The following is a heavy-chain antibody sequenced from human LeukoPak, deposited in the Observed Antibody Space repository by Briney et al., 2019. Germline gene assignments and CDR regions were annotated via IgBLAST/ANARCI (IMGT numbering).Heavy chain of an antibody. V-gene: IGHV4-34*01. Sequence: SETLSLTCAVYGGSFSGYYWSWIRQPPGKGLEWIGEINHSGSTNYNPSLKSRVTISVDTSKNQFSLKLSSVTAADTAVYYRARKLVPFYSSSWYGWFDPWGQGTLVTVSS. CDR3: ARKLVPFYSSSWYGWFDP. D-gene: IGHD6-13*01. CDR2: INHSGST. J-gene: IGHJ5*02. CDR1: GGSFSGYY.